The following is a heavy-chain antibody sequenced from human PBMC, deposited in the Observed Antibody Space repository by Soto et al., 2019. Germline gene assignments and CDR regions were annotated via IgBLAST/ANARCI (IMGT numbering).Heavy chain of an antibody. J-gene: IGHJ5*02. D-gene: IGHD2-2*01. V-gene: IGHV3-11*06. Sequence: GGSLXLSCAASGLNFSDYYMSWIRQAPGKGLEWVSYITSSGSYTKYADSVKGRFTISRDNSKNTLYLQMNSLRAEDTAVYYCAKDGGYQLLWGVGFAPGGQEPLVPLSS. CDR2: ITSSGSYT. CDR1: GLNFSDYY. CDR3: AKDGGYQLLWGVGFAP.